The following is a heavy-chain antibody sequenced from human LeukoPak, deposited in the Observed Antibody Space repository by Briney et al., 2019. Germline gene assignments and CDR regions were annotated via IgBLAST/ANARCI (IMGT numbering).Heavy chain of an antibody. V-gene: IGHV4-59*12. CDR2: IYYSGST. CDR1: GGSISSYY. CDR3: ARDGYSYGPLYNWFDP. D-gene: IGHD5-18*01. Sequence: SETLSLTCTVSGGSISSYYWSWIRQPPGKGLEWIGYIYYSGSTNYNPSLKSRVTISGDTSKNQFSLKLRSVTAADTAVYYCARDGYSYGPLYNWFDPWGQGTLVTVSS. J-gene: IGHJ5*02.